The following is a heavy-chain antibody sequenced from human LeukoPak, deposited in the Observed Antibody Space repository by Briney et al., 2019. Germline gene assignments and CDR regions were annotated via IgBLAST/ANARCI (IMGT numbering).Heavy chain of an antibody. V-gene: IGHV1-2*02. CDR3: ARHGGRGVIIEYWFDP. J-gene: IGHJ5*02. CDR2: INPNSGGT. CDR1: GYTFTGYY. Sequence: ASVKVSCKASGYTFTGYYMHWVRQAPGQGLEWMGWINPNSGGTNYAQKFQGRVTMTRDTSISTAYMELSRLRSDDTAVYYCARHGGRGVIIEYWFDPWGQGTLVTVSS. D-gene: IGHD3-10*01.